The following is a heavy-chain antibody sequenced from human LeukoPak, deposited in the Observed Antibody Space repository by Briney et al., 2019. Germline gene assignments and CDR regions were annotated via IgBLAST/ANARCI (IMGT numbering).Heavy chain of an antibody. J-gene: IGHJ4*02. CDR2: IYYSGTI. Sequence: PSETLSLTCSVSDVSIRSYYWSWIGQRPGKGLEWIGHIYYSGTIKYNPSLKSRVTISVDVPNNQFSLNLRSVTAADTAVYYCARVRDGYYAAMDYWAQGTLVTVSS. CDR1: DVSIRSYY. D-gene: IGHD5-24*01. CDR3: ARVRDGYYAAMDY. V-gene: IGHV4-59*01.